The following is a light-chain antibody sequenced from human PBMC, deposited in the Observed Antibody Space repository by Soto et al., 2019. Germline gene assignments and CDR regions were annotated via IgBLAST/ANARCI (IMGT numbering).Light chain of an antibody. Sequence: QSALTQPASVSGSPGQSITISCTGTSSDVGRYNLVSWYQQHPGKAPKVMIYEGSKRPSGVSNRFSGSKSGNTASLTISGLQADDEAHDYCCSSSDSSIFHVVFGGGTKLTVL. CDR1: SSDVGRYNL. V-gene: IGLV2-23*03. J-gene: IGLJ2*01. CDR2: EGS. CDR3: CSSSDSSIFHVV.